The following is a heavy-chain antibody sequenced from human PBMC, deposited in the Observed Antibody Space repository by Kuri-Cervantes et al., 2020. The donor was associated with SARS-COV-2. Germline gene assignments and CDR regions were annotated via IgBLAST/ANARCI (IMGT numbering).Heavy chain of an antibody. CDR3: ARVPCSSTSCYPYYYYGMDV. CDR2: IIPIFGTA. CDR1: GGTFSSYA. V-gene: IGHV1-69*13. Sequence: SVKVSCKASGGTFSSYAISWVRQAPGQGLEWMGGIIPIFGTANYAQKFQGRVTIAADESTSTAYMELSSLRSEDTAVYYCARVPCSSTSCYPYYYYGMDVWGQGTTVTVSS. D-gene: IGHD2-2*01. J-gene: IGHJ6*02.